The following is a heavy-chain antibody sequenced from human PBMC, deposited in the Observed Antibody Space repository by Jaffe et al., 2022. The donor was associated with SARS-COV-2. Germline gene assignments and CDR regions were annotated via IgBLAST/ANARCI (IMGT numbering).Heavy chain of an antibody. Sequence: EVQLVDSGGGLVQPGGSLRLSCVASGFTVSDNYMAWVRQAPGKGLECVSVIYSGGSTYYADSVEGRFTVSRDNSKNTLYLQMNSLTTEDTAVYYCARGGRNTRVIGFFDYWGQGTLVTVSS. J-gene: IGHJ4*02. CDR2: IYSGGST. V-gene: IGHV3-66*02. D-gene: IGHD2-15*01. CDR3: ARGGRNTRVIGFFDY. CDR1: GFTVSDNY.